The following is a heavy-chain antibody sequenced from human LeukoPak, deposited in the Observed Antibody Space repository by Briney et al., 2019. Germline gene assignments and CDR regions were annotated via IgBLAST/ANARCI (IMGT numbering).Heavy chain of an antibody. D-gene: IGHD1-26*01. CDR3: ARVVGATGSSDY. Sequence: PSETLSLTRTVSGGSISSDYWNWIRQPPGKGLEWIGYIYYIGSTNYNPSLKSRITISVDTSKSHFSLKLSSVTAADTAVYYCARVVGATGSSDYWGQGTLVTVSS. V-gene: IGHV4-59*01. CDR1: GGSISSDY. CDR2: IYYIGST. J-gene: IGHJ4*02.